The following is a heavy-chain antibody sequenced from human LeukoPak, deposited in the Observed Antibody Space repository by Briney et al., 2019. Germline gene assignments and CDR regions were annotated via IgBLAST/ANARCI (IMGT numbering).Heavy chain of an antibody. CDR2: IYSGGRT. V-gene: IGHV3-66*01. CDR1: GFTVSNNY. CDR3: AREGYDSSGYYFHDAFDI. Sequence: SGGSLRLSCAASGFTVSNNYMSWVRQAPGKGLEWVSVIYSGGRTYYADSVKGRFTISRDNSKNTLYLQMNSLRAEDTAVYYCAREGYDSSGYYFHDAFDIWGQGTMVTVSS. J-gene: IGHJ3*02. D-gene: IGHD3-22*01.